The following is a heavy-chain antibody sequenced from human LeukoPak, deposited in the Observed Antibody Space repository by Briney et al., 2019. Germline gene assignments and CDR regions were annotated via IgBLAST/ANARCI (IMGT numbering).Heavy chain of an antibody. V-gene: IGHV4-59*08. D-gene: IGHD2/OR15-2a*01. J-gene: IGHJ4*02. CDR1: NGSITSYY. CDR3: ARNKGDSLSGFDY. CDR2: IYYSGFT. Sequence: PSDTLSLTCTVSNGSITSYYWSWIRQPPGKGLEWVGNIYYSGFTNHSPSLESRASISIGPSKSHFSLKLSSVTAADTAVYYCARNKGDSLSGFDYWGQGTLVTVSS.